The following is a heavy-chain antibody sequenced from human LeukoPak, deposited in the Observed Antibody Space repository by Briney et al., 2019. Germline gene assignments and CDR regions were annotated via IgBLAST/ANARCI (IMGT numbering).Heavy chain of an antibody. J-gene: IGHJ4*02. Sequence: PSETLSLTCTVSGGSISSGGYYWSWIRQPPGKGLEWIGEINHSGSTNYNPSLKSRVTISVDTSKNQFSLKLSSVTAADTAVYYCARAPGVRFLEWLPSSISYYFDYWGQGTLVTVSS. D-gene: IGHD3-3*01. CDR1: GGSISSGGYY. CDR2: INHSGST. CDR3: ARAPGVRFLEWLPSSISYYFDY. V-gene: IGHV4-39*07.